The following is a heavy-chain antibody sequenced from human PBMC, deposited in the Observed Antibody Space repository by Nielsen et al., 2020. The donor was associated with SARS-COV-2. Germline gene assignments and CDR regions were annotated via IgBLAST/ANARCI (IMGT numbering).Heavy chain of an antibody. CDR1: GFTFSSYS. CDR2: ISSSSSYI. J-gene: IGHJ4*02. D-gene: IGHD6-13*01. CDR3: ARGGSAAAGTADY. V-gene: IGHV3-21*01. Sequence: GESLKISCAASGFTFSSYSMNWVRQAPGKGLEWVSSISSSSSYIYYADSVKGRFTISRDNAKNSLYLQMNSLRAEDTAVYYCARGGSAAAGTADYWGQGTLVTVSS.